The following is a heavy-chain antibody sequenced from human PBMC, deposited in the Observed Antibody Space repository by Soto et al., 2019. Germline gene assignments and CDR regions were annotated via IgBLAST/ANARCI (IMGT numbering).Heavy chain of an antibody. Sequence: QVQLVQSGAEVKKPGASVKVSCKASGYMFTTNAIHWVRQAPGHRLEWMAWINPANGKTKSSQKYQGRVTFTRDTSATTAYMELTSLTPEDTAVYYCARHSVQWLVLGTVDYWGQGTLVTVSS. CDR2: INPANGKT. CDR1: GYMFTTNA. D-gene: IGHD6-19*01. J-gene: IGHJ4*02. CDR3: ARHSVQWLVLGTVDY. V-gene: IGHV1-3*01.